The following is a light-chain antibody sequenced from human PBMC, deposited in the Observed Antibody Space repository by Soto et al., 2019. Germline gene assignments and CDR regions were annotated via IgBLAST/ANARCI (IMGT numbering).Light chain of an antibody. CDR2: DVS. CDR3: ISYTSSRTRVV. J-gene: IGLJ2*01. Sequence: QSVLTQPASVSGSPGQSITISCTGSNSDVGGYNYVSWYQQYPGKPPKLMIYDVSNRPSGVSHRFSGSKSGYTASLTISGLQAEDEAHYYCISYTSSRTRVVFGGGTKVTVL. V-gene: IGLV2-14*03. CDR1: NSDVGGYNY.